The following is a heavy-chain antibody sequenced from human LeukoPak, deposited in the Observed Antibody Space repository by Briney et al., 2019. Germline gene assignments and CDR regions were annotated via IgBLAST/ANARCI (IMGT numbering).Heavy chain of an antibody. CDR1: GGSISSSSYY. CDR3: ARRGDSGYDQFDY. Sequence: SETLSLTCTVSGGSISSSSYYWGWIRQPPGKGLEWIGSIYYSGSTYYNPSLKSRVTISVDTSKNQFSLKLSSVTAADTAVYYCARRGDSGYDQFDYWGQGTLVTVSS. J-gene: IGHJ4*02. D-gene: IGHD5-12*01. V-gene: IGHV4-39*01. CDR2: IYYSGST.